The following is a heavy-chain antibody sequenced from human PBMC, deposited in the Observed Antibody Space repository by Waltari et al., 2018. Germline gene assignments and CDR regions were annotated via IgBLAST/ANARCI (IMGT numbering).Heavy chain of an antibody. V-gene: IGHV1-18*04. CDR2: ITTHNGNT. J-gene: IGHJ2*01. CDR1: GYAFTSYS. CDR3: AREWGAGYQLPHNHRYFDL. D-gene: IGHD2-2*01. Sequence: QIQLVQSGAEVKKPGASVRVSCKASGYAFTSYSISWVRQAPGQGLEWMGWITTHNGNTNYARKRQGRVTLTTDTATNTVYMELRGLKVDDTAVYYCAREWGAGYQLPHNHRYFDLWGRGTLVTVSS.